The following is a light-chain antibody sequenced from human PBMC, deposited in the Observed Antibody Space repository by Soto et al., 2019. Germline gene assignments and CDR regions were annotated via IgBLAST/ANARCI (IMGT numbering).Light chain of an antibody. V-gene: IGLV4-69*01. CDR2: LNSDGSH. J-gene: IGLJ2*01. CDR3: QTWGPCIEV. CDR1: SGHSSYA. Sequence: QPVLTQSPSASASLGASVKLTCTLSSGHSSYAIAWHQQLPEKGPRYLMKLNSDGSHSKGDGIPDRFSGSSSGAKRYLTISSIQSEDEADYYWQTWGPCIEVFGGGTKRTFL.